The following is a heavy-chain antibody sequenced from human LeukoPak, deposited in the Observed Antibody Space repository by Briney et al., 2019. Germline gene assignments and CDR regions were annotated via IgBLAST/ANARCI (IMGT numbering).Heavy chain of an antibody. Sequence: TGGSLRLSCAASGFTFSSYSMNWVRQAPGKGLEWVSYISSSSSTIYYAYSVKGRFTISRDNAKNSLYLQMNSLRAEDTAVYYCARAQYSSSSAFDIWGQGTMVTVSS. CDR3: ARAQYSSSSAFDI. J-gene: IGHJ3*02. CDR2: ISSSSSTI. V-gene: IGHV3-48*01. D-gene: IGHD6-6*01. CDR1: GFTFSSYS.